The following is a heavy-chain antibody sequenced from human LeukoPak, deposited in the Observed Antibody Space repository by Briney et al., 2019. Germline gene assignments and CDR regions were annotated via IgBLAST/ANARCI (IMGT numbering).Heavy chain of an antibody. J-gene: IGHJ6*03. D-gene: IGHD3-3*01. V-gene: IGHV4-34*01. CDR1: GGSFSGYY. CDR2: INHSGST. CDR3: ARGPTYYDFWSGPKYYMDV. Sequence: SETLSLTCAVYGGSFSGYYWSWIRQPPGKGLEWIGEINHSGSTNYNPSFKSRVTISVDTSKNQFSLKLSSVTAVDTAVYYCARGPTYYDFWSGPKYYMDVWGKGTTVTVSS.